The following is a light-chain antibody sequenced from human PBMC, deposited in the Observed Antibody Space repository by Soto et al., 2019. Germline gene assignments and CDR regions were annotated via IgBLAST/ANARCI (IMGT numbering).Light chain of an antibody. CDR2: TAS. Sequence: DIQMTQSPSSVSASVGDRVTITCRASQGVTRWLAWYQQEPGKAPKLLIYTASSLQSGVPSRFSGSGFGTDFTLTISSLQPEDFATYYCQQANTFPLTFGGGTKVDIK. CDR1: QGVTRW. V-gene: IGKV1-12*01. CDR3: QQANTFPLT. J-gene: IGKJ4*01.